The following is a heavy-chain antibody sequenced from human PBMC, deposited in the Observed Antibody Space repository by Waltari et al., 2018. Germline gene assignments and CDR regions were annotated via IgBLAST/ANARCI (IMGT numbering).Heavy chain of an antibody. J-gene: IGHJ3*02. V-gene: IGHV4-30-4*08. CDR1: GDSITSGNFY. D-gene: IGHD3-10*01. CDR2: IDDSGSG. CDR3: AREDYFGSGGGLDT. Sequence: QVQLRESGPGLVKTSQTLSLICTVSGDSITSGNFYWSWIRQPPGKGLEWMGYIDDSGSGKYNPSRRSRLTISVDTPKNQLSLKLSSVTATDTAVYYCAREDYFGSGGGLDTWGQGTMVTVSS.